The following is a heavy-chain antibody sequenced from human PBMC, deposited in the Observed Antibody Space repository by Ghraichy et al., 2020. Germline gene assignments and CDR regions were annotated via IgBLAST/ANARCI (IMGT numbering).Heavy chain of an antibody. CDR2: IYPGDSDT. Sequence: GGSLRLSCKGSGYSFTSYWIGWVRQMPGKGLEWMGIIYPGDSDTRYSPSFQGQVTISADKSISTAYLQWSSLKASDTAMYYCARTRSYQDLTNDYWGQGTLVTVSS. J-gene: IGHJ4*02. CDR3: ARTRSYQDLTNDY. D-gene: IGHD1-26*01. CDR1: GYSFTSYW. V-gene: IGHV5-51*01.